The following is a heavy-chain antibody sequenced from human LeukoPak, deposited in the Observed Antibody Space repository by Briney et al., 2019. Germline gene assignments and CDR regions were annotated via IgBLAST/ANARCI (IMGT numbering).Heavy chain of an antibody. CDR3: AREHSYGYVYDY. V-gene: IGHV3-33*01. D-gene: IGHD5-18*01. Sequence: PGGSLRLSCAASGFTFSSYGMHWVRQAPGKGLERVAVIWYDGSNKYYADSVKGRFTISRDNSKNTLYLQMNSLRAEDTAVYYCAREHSYGYVYDYWGQGTLVTVSS. CDR1: GFTFSSYG. CDR2: IWYDGSNK. J-gene: IGHJ4*02.